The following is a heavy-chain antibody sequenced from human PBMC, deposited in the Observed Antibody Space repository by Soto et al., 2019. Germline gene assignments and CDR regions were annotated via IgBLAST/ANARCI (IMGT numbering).Heavy chain of an antibody. D-gene: IGHD6-6*01. CDR2: IYPGDSDT. CDR1: GYSFTSYW. V-gene: IGHV5-51*01. Sequence: GESLKISCKGSGYSFTSYWIGWVRQMPGKGLEWMGIIYPGDSDTRYSPSFQGHVTISADKSISTAYLQWSSLKASDTAMYYCARTGPYSSSSGVYYYYYYGMDVWGQGTTVTVSS. CDR3: ARTGPYSSSSGVYYYYYYGMDV. J-gene: IGHJ6*02.